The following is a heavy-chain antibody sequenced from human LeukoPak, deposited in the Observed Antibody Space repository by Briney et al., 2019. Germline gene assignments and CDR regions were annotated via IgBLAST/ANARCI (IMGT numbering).Heavy chain of an antibody. V-gene: IGHV4-31*03. Sequence: SETLSLTCTVSGGSISSGAYYWNWIRQHPGEGLEWIGYIYYSGSTYYDPSLKSRLTISVDTSKNQFSLKMSSVTAADTAVYYCARSGSGSPLFWFDPWGQGTLVTVSS. CDR1: GGSISSGAYY. CDR2: IYYSGST. J-gene: IGHJ5*02. CDR3: ARSGSGSPLFWFDP. D-gene: IGHD3-10*01.